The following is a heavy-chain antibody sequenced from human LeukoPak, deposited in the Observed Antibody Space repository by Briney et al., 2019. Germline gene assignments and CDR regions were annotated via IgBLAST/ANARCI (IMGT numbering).Heavy chain of an antibody. D-gene: IGHD3/OR15-3a*01. CDR1: GFTLSSYS. Sequence: GGSLRLSCAASGFTLSSYSMNWVRQAPGKGLEWFPSISISSTYKYYADSVKGRFTISRDNAKNSLYLQMNSLRAEDTAVYYCARGGVGLVIIPGWEYDYYGMDVWGQGTTVTVSS. CDR2: ISISSTYK. V-gene: IGHV3-21*01. CDR3: ARGGVGLVIIPGWEYDYYGMDV. J-gene: IGHJ6*02.